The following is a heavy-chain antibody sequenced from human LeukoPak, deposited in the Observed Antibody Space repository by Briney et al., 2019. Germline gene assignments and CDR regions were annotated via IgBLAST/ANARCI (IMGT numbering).Heavy chain of an antibody. CDR2: ISYDGSNK. CDR1: GFTFSSYA. CDR3: AKDYYDETDY. Sequence: GGSLRLSCAASGFTFSSYAMHWVRQAPGKGLEWVAVISYDGSNKYYADSVKGRFTISRDNSKNTLYLQMNSLRAEDTAVYYCAKDYYDETDYWGQGTLVTVSS. J-gene: IGHJ4*02. D-gene: IGHD3-22*01. V-gene: IGHV3-30*04.